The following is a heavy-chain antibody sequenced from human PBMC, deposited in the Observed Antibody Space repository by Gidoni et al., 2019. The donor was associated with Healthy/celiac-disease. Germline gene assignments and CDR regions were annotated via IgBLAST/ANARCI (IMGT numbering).Heavy chain of an antibody. D-gene: IGHD5-12*01. CDR1: GGTFSSYA. CDR3: ARLKEVEMATIAYYYYGMDV. J-gene: IGHJ6*02. CDR2: IIPLFGTA. V-gene: IGHV1-69*01. Sequence: QVQLVQSGAEVKKPGSSVKVSCKASGGTFSSYAISWVRQAPGQGLEWMGGIIPLFGTANYAQKFQGRVTITADESTSTAYMELSSLRSEDTAVYYCARLKEVEMATIAYYYYGMDVWGQGTTVTVSS.